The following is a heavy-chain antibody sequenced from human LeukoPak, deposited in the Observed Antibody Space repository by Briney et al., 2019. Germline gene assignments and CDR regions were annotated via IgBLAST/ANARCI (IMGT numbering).Heavy chain of an antibody. CDR1: GGTFSSYA. CDR3: ARVSLPSEYSGSLDY. Sequence: SVKVSCKASGGTFSSYAISWVRQAPGQGLEWMGGIIPIFGTANYAQKFQGRVTITADESTSTAYMELSSLRSEDTAAYYCARVSLPSEYSGSLDYWGQGTLVTVSS. J-gene: IGHJ4*02. V-gene: IGHV1-69*13. CDR2: IIPIFGTA. D-gene: IGHD1-26*01.